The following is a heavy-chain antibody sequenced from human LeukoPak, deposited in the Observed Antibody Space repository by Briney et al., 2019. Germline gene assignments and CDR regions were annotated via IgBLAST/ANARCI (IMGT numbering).Heavy chain of an antibody. D-gene: IGHD3-10*02. V-gene: IGHV1-2*02. CDR2: INPNSGGT. J-gene: IGHJ6*03. Sequence: GPVHVSCQASGYTFPCYYMHWVRQAPGQGLEWMGWINPNSGGTHYAKKFQGRVTMTRDTSISTAYMELRRLRADDTAVYSCARDPTMWNYMDVWGKGTTVTVSS. CDR1: GYTFPCYY. CDR3: ARDPTMWNYMDV.